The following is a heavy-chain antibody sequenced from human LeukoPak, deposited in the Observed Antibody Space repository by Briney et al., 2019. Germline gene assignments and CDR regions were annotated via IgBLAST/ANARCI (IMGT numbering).Heavy chain of an antibody. V-gene: IGHV4-39*07. CDR1: GGSISSSSYY. J-gene: IGHJ4*02. D-gene: IGHD3-9*01. CDR3: ACSDYDILTGYFYYFDY. CDR2: IYYSGST. Sequence: SETLSLTCTVSGGSISSSSYYWGWIRQPPGKGLEWIGSIYYSGSTYYNPSLKSRVTISVDTSKNQFSLKLSSVTAAGTAVYYCACSDYDILTGYFYYFDYWGQGTLVTVSS.